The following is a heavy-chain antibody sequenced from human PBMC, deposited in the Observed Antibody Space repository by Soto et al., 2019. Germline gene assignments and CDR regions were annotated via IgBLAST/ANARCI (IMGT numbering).Heavy chain of an antibody. D-gene: IGHD4-17*01. CDR1: GGSISGSSYF. V-gene: IGHV4-39*01. CDR3: ARQDVTTVTTFDY. J-gene: IGHJ4*02. Sequence: PSETLSLTCTVSGGSISGSSYFWGWIRQPPGKGLEWIGSIYFSGSASYNPSLRSRLTISVDTSTNQFSLELSSLRSEDTAVYYCARQDVTTVTTFDYWGQGTLVTVSS. CDR2: IYFSGSA.